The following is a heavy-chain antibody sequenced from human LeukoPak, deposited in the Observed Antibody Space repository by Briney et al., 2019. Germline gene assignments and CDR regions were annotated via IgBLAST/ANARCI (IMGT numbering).Heavy chain of an antibody. CDR2: INHSGST. D-gene: IGHD4-17*01. J-gene: IGHJ4*02. V-gene: IGHV4-34*01. CDR1: GGSFSGYY. Sequence: SETLSLTCAVYGGSFSGYYWSWIRQPPGKGLNWIGEINHSGSTNYNPSLKSRVTISVDTSKNQFSLKLCSVTAVDTAVYYCARVVDDYGDYVVPGIDYWGQGTLVTVSS. CDR3: ARVVDDYGDYVVPGIDY.